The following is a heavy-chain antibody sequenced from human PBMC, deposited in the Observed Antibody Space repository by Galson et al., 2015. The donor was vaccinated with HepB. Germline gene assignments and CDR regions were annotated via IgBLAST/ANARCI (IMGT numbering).Heavy chain of an antibody. V-gene: IGHV1-69*13. CDR1: GGIFDTYA. J-gene: IGHJ6*02. D-gene: IGHD2-2*01. CDR3: ARIVAVPVATQFHYQHYGMDV. Sequence: SVKVSCKAPGGIFDTYAFSWVRQAPGQGLEWMGRISPIYDTANYAQKFQGRLQITADGSTTTAYMELSSLRSEDTAVYYCARIVAVPVATQFHYQHYGMDVWGQGTTVTVSS. CDR2: ISPIYDTA.